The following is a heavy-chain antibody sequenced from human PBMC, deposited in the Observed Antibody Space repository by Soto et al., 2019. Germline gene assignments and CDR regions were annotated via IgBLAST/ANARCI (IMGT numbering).Heavy chain of an antibody. CDR1: GGTFSSYT. CDR3: VVVVAATCAVSFDI. J-gene: IGHJ3*02. Sequence: QVQLVQSGAEVKKPGSSVKVSCKASGGTFSSYTISWVRQAPGQGLEWMGRIIPILGIANYAQKFQGRVTITADKSTSTAYMELRSLRSEDTAVYYFVVVVAATCAVSFDIWGQGTMVTVSS. V-gene: IGHV1-69*02. D-gene: IGHD2-15*01. CDR2: IIPILGIA.